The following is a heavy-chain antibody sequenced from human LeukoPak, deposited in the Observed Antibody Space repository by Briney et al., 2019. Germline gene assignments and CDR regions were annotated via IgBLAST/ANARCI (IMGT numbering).Heavy chain of an antibody. V-gene: IGHV3-48*04. Sequence: GGSLRLSCAASGFTVSSYSMNWVRQAPGKGLEWVSYISSSGSTIYYADSVKGRFTISRDNAENSLYLQMNSLRAEDTAVYYCAELGITMIGGVWGKGTTVTISS. CDR3: AELGITMIGGV. CDR2: ISSSGSTI. D-gene: IGHD3-10*02. J-gene: IGHJ6*04. CDR1: GFTVSSYS.